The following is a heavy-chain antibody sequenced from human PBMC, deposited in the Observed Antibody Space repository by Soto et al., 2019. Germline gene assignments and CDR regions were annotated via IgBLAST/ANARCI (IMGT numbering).Heavy chain of an antibody. CDR2: INDSGST. D-gene: IGHD2-8*02. V-gene: IGHV4-34*01. CDR3: ARGLLAAGPFDS. Sequence: PSETLSLTCAVYGGSFSGYFWSLIRQPPGKGLEWIGEINDSGSTNYNPSLKSRVTISVDTSKNQFSLKVSSVTAADTAVYYCARGLLAAGPFDSWGQGTLVTVSS. J-gene: IGHJ4*02. CDR1: GGSFSGYF.